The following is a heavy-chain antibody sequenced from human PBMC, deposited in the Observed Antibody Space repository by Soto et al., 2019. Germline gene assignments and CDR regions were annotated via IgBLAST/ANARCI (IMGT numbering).Heavy chain of an antibody. Sequence: EVQLMESGGGLVQPGGSLRLSCTASGFTFTSYSINWVRQAPGQGLEWISYISSTSATIYYAESVRGRFTVSRDNAKNSVYLQMNSLGAEDKAVYFCARAKSLEYNWFDTWGQGTPVTVSS. CDR1: GFTFTSYS. V-gene: IGHV3-48*01. CDR2: ISSTSATI. CDR3: ARAKSLEYNWFDT. J-gene: IGHJ5*02.